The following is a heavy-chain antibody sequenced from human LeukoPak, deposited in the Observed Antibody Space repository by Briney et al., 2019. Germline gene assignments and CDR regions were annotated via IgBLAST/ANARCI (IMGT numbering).Heavy chain of an antibody. CDR2: INPSGGST. J-gene: IGHJ4*02. CDR1: GYTFTSYY. D-gene: IGHD1-26*01. Sequence: ALVKVSCKASGYTFTSYYMHWVRQAPGQGLEWMGIINPSGGSTSYAQKFQGRVTMTRDMSTSTVYMELSSLRSGDTAVYYCAREVGATTPLYYFDYWGQGTLVTVSS. V-gene: IGHV1-46*01. CDR3: AREVGATTPLYYFDY.